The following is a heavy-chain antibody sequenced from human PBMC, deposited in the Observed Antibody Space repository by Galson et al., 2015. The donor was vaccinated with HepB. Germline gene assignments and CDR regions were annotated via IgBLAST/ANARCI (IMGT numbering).Heavy chain of an antibody. CDR1: GGSISSTNYYNY. CDR2: FYDPGST. CDR3: ARPCGYDPVDAFDI. Sequence: SETLSLTCSVSGGSISSTNYYNYWGWIRQPPGKGLEWIGTFYDPGSTSFNPSLKSRVTISVDTSKNQFSLKLSSVTAADTALFFCARPCGYDPVDAFDIWGQGKMVTLSS. V-gene: IGHV4-39*01. D-gene: IGHD5-12*01. J-gene: IGHJ3*02.